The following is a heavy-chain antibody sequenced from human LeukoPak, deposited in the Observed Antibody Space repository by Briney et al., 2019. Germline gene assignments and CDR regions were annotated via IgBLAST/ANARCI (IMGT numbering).Heavy chain of an antibody. CDR1: GFTFSSNS. CDR3: ARGAARGFDY. J-gene: IGHJ4*02. Sequence: GGSLRLTCAASGFTFSSNSMNWVRQAPGKGLEWVSYISSSSKTIYYAESVKGRFTISRDNAKNSLFLQMNSLRDEDTAVYYCARGAARGFDYWGQGTLVTVSS. V-gene: IGHV3-48*02. CDR2: ISSSSKTI. D-gene: IGHD3-16*01.